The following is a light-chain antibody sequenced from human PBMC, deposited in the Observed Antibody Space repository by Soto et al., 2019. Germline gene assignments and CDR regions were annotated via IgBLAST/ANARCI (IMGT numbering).Light chain of an antibody. V-gene: IGLV1-40*01. J-gene: IGLJ3*02. CDR3: QSYDSSLSAPWV. CDR1: SSNIGAGYG. CDR2: SNI. Sequence: QSALTQPPSVSGAPGQRVTISCTGNSSNIGAGYGVHWFQQFPGAAPRLLIYSNIYRSSGVPDRFSGSRSGTSASLAIAGLQAEDEADYHCQSYDSSLSAPWVFGGGTKLTVL.